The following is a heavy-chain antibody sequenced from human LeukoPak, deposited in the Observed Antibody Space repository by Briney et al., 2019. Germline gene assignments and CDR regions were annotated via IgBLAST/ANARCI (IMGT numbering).Heavy chain of an antibody. CDR3: ARLNRGSYYRWRGVDY. V-gene: IGHV4-34*01. D-gene: IGHD1-26*01. J-gene: IGHJ4*02. Sequence: SETLSLTCAVYGGSFSGYYWSWIRQPPGKGLEWIGEINHSGSTNYNPSLKSRVTISVDTSKNQFSLKLSSVTAADTAVCYCARLNRGSYYRWRGVDYWGQGTLVTVSS. CDR1: GGSFSGYY. CDR2: INHSGST.